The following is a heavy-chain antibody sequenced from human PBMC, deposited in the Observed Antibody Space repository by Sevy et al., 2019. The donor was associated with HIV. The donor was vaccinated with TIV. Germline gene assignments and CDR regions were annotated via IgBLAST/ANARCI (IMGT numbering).Heavy chain of an antibody. Sequence: GGSLRLSCTASGFTFSSYEMNWVRQAPGKGLEWVSSIISSGDTIYYADSVKGRFTVSRYNAKNSLFLQMNSLRAEDTAIYYCARGPHYYYDSSSFFEYWGQGTLVTVSS. V-gene: IGHV3-48*03. CDR2: IISSGDTI. CDR3: ARGPHYYYDSSSFFEY. CDR1: GFTFSSYE. D-gene: IGHD3-22*01. J-gene: IGHJ4*02.